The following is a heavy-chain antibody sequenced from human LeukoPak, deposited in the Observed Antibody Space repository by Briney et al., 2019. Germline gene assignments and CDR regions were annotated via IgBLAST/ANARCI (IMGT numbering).Heavy chain of an antibody. V-gene: IGHV3-23*01. D-gene: IGHD4/OR15-4a*01. J-gene: IGHJ6*04. Sequence: GGSLRLSCAASGFTFTNYAMSWVRQAPGKGLDWVSAISYNGGSTYYSDSVKGRFTISGDNSKNTVYLQMNSLRAEDTAVYYCAIPPNYGAYYYGMDVWGKGTTVTVSS. CDR3: AIPPNYGAYYYGMDV. CDR1: GFTFTNYA. CDR2: ISYNGGST.